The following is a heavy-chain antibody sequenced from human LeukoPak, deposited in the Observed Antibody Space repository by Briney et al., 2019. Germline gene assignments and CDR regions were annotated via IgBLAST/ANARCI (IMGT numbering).Heavy chain of an antibody. CDR3: AKTSEEWLRIGDFDY. D-gene: IGHD5-18*01. J-gene: IGHJ4*02. V-gene: IGHV3-20*04. Sequence: GGFLRLSCAASGFTFDDYGMTWVRQAPGKGLEWVSGINWNGGSTGYADSVKGRFTISRDNSKNTLYLQMNSLRAEDTAVYYCAKTSEEWLRIGDFDYWGQGTLVTVSS. CDR1: GFTFDDYG. CDR2: INWNGGST.